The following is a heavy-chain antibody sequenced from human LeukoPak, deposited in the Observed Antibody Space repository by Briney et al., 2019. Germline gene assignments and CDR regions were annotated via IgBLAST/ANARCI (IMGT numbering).Heavy chain of an antibody. CDR2: IINDGITT. CDR1: GLTFQNTW. J-gene: IGHJ3*01. V-gene: IGHV3-74*01. D-gene: IGHD2/OR15-2a*01. Sequence: GGSLRLSCAASGLTFQNTWMHWIRQAPGEGLVWVSRIINDGITTTYADSVKGRFTISRDNAKKTLYLQMNSLRADDTAVYYCAADGEYAFLVWGQGTMVTVSS. CDR3: AADGEYAFLV.